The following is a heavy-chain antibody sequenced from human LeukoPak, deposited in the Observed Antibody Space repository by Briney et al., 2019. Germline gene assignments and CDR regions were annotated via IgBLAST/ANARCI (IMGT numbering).Heavy chain of an antibody. D-gene: IGHD1-26*01. V-gene: IGHV3-30*03. CDR1: GFTFSSYG. CDR2: ISYDGSNK. CDR3: ARDAMDLVGATTGGFDY. Sequence: PGGSLRLSCAASGFTFSSYGMHWVRQAPGKGLEWVAVISYDGSNKYYADSVKGRFTISRDNSKNTLYLQMNSLRAEDTAVYYCARDAMDLVGATTGGFDYWGQGTLVTVSS. J-gene: IGHJ4*02.